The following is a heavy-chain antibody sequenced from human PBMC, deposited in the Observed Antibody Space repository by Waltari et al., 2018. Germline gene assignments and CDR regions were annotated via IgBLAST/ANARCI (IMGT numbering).Heavy chain of an antibody. CDR1: GFTFSYNW. V-gene: IGHV3-7*01. J-gene: IGHJ4*02. Sequence: EVQLVESGGGLVQPGGSLRLSCAVSGFTFSYNWMGWVRQAPGKGLEWVAKINQDGSDKYYVDSVKGRFTISRDNAKKSLYLQMSSLRAEDTAVYYCARESGWSFDYWGQGTLVTVSS. CDR3: ARESGWSFDY. D-gene: IGHD6-19*01. CDR2: INQDGSDK.